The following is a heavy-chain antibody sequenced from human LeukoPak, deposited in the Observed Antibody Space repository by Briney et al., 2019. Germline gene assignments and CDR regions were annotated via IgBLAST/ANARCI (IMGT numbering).Heavy chain of an antibody. CDR2: IKQDGSEK. J-gene: IGHJ6*02. D-gene: IGHD3-16*01. Sequence: GGSLRLSCAASAFTFSNYWMSWVRQAPGKGLEWVANIKQDGSEKYYVDSVKGRFTISRDNAKNSLYLQMNSLRAEDTALYHCARSQALGGMDVWGQGTTVTVSS. CDR3: ARSQALGGMDV. CDR1: AFTFSNYW. V-gene: IGHV3-7*03.